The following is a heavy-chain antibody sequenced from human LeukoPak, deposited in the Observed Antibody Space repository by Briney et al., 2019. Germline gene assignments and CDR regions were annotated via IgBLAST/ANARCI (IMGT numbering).Heavy chain of an antibody. V-gene: IGHV3-74*01. Sequence: PGGSLRLSCAASGFTFSSYWMHWVRQAPGKGLVWVSRINSDGSSTRYADSVKGRFTISRDNAKNTLYLQMNSLRAEDTAVYYCARYYYDSSGYYYEGYFDYWGQGTLVTVSS. J-gene: IGHJ4*02. CDR2: INSDGSST. D-gene: IGHD3-22*01. CDR1: GFTFSSYW. CDR3: ARYYYDSSGYYYEGYFDY.